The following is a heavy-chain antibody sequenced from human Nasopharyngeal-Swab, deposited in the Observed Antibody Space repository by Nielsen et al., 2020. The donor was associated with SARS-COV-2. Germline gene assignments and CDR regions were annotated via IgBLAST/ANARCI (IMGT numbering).Heavy chain of an antibody. CDR2: IGDKDHNYAT. V-gene: IGHV3-73*01. J-gene: IGHJ4*02. CDR3: TTDFYFDY. Sequence: VRQMPGKGLEWVGRIGDKDHNYATTYGASVHGRFTISRDDSKNTAFLQMDSLKTEDTALYYCTTDFYFDYWGQGTPVTVSS.